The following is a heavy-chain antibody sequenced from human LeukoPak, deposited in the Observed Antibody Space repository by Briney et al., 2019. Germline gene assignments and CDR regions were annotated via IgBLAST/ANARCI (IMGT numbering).Heavy chain of an antibody. J-gene: IGHJ4*02. CDR3: AKGSSSNIAARLNY. CDR1: GFTFSSYA. CDR2: ISGGGGST. D-gene: IGHD6-6*01. V-gene: IGHV3-23*01. Sequence: GGSLRLSCAASGFTFSSYAMSWVRQAPGKGLGWVSAISGGGGSTYYADSVKGRFTISRDNSKNTLYLQMNSLRAEDTAVYYCAKGSSSNIAARLNYWGQGTLVTVSS.